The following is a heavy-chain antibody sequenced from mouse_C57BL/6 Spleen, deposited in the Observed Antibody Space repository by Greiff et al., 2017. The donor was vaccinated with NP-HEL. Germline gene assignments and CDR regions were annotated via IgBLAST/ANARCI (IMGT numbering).Heavy chain of an antibody. V-gene: IGHV1-80*01. CDR3: ARWEIYYGSYGYFDV. J-gene: IGHJ1*03. CDR1: GYAFSSYW. Sequence: VQLQQSGAELVKPGASVKISCKASGYAFSSYWMNWVKQRPGKGLEWIGQIYPGDGDTNYNGKFKGKATLTADKSSSTAYMQLSSLTSEDSAVYYCARWEIYYGSYGYFDVWGTGTTVTVSS. CDR2: IYPGDGDT. D-gene: IGHD2-1*01.